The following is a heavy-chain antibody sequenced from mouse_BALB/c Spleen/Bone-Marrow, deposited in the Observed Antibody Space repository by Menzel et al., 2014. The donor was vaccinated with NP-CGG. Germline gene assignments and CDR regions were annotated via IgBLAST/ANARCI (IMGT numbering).Heavy chain of an antibody. CDR2: ISSXAYSI. CDR1: GFTFSDYG. V-gene: IGHV5-15*02. J-gene: IGHJ4*01. D-gene: IGHD3-1*01. Sequence: EVKLQESGGGLVQPGGSRKLSCAASGFTFSDYGMAWVRLSPGKGPEWVAFISSXAYSIYYADTVTGRFTISRENAKNTLYLEMSSLRSEDTAMYYCARGQGATGAMDYWGQGTSVTVSS. CDR3: ARGQGATGAMDY.